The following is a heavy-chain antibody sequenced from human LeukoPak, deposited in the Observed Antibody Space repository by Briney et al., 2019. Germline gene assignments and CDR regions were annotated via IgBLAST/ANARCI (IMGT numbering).Heavy chain of an antibody. D-gene: IGHD3-10*01. V-gene: IGHV3-30*02. J-gene: IGHJ3*02. CDR3: GKNRVSPQYADAFEI. CDR2: IRYDGSDK. Sequence: GGSLRLSCGAYGFAFSNCDMHWVRQAPGKGLEWVAFIRYDGSDKYYVDSVKGRFIISRDNSNNVLYLQMNSLTAEDTALYFCGKNRVSPQYADAFEIWGQGTMV. CDR1: GFAFSNCD.